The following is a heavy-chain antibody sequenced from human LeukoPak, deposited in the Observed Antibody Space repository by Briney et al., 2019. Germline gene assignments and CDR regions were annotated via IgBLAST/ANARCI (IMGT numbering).Heavy chain of an antibody. Sequence: ASVKVSRKVSGYTLTELSMHWVRQAPGKGLEWMGGFDPEDGETIYAQKFQGRVTMTEDTSTDTAYMELSSLRSEDTAVYYCATESRRTTVTTGWWYFDYWGQGTLVTVSS. CDR3: ATESRRTTVTTGWWYFDY. J-gene: IGHJ4*02. CDR1: GYTLTELS. D-gene: IGHD4-17*01. V-gene: IGHV1-24*01. CDR2: FDPEDGET.